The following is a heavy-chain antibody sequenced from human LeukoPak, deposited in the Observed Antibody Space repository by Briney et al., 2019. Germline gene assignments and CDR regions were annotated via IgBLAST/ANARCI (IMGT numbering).Heavy chain of an antibody. J-gene: IGHJ3*02. CDR1: GYTFTGYY. CDR2: INPNSGGT. CDR3: ATAAASMIVVVRRTFDAFDI. D-gene: IGHD3-22*01. Sequence: ASVKVSCKASGYTFTGYYMHWVRQAPGQGLEWMGWINPNSGGTNYAQKFQGRVTMTEDTSTDTAYMELSRLRSEDTAVYYCATAAASMIVVVRRTFDAFDIWGQGTMVTVSS. V-gene: IGHV1-2*02.